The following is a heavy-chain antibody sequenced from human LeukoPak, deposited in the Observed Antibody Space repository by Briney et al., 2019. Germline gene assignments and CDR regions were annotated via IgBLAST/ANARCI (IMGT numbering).Heavy chain of an antibody. CDR1: GFTFSSYE. V-gene: IGHV3-48*03. J-gene: IGHJ4*02. CDR3: ARDLYGANTRAYFDS. D-gene: IGHD4-23*01. CDR2: ISGSGTTI. Sequence: PGGALRLSCAASGFTFSSYEMNWVRQAPGQGVERVSYISGSGTTIYSADSVKGRFTISRDNAKNSLYLQMNSLRAEDTAVYYCARDLYGANTRAYFDSWGQGILVTVSS.